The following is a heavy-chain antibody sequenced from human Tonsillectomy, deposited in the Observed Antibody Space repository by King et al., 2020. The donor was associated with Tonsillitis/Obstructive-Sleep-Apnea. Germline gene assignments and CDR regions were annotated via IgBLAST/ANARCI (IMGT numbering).Heavy chain of an antibody. J-gene: IGHJ4*02. Sequence: QLVQSGAEVKKPGASVKVSCKASGYTFTGYYMHWVRQAPGQGLEWMGRINPNSGGPHYAQKFQGRVTMTRDTSISTAYMELSRLRSYDTAVYYCARGTLEYSSGWYSDYWGQGTLVTVSS. CDR3: ARGTLEYSSGWYSDY. V-gene: IGHV1-2*06. CDR2: INPNSGGP. CDR1: GYTFTGYY. D-gene: IGHD6-19*01.